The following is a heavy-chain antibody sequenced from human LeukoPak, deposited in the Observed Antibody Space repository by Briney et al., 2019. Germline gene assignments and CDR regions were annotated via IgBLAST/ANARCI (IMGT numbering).Heavy chain of an antibody. V-gene: IGHV3-30*04. CDR1: GFTFSSYG. J-gene: IGHJ4*02. CDR2: ISYDGSNK. D-gene: IGHD3-22*01. Sequence: GGSLRLSCAASGFTFSSYGMHWVGEAPGKGLEWVAVISYDGSNKYYADSVKGRFTISRDNSKNTLYLQMNSLRAEDTAVYYCARSGLKITMIVVEIDYWGQGTLVTVSS. CDR3: ARSGLKITMIVVEIDY.